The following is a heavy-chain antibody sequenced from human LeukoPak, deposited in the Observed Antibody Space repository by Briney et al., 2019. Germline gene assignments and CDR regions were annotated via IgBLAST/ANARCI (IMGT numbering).Heavy chain of an antibody. J-gene: IGHJ6*02. Sequence: SVKVSCKASGGTFSSYSIIWVRQAPGQGLEWMGRIIPILAMANYTQKFQGRVTITADKSTSIVYMELSSLTSEDTAVYYCAEGGESLAPDYYYGMDVWGQGTTVTVSS. D-gene: IGHD2-21*01. CDR1: GGTFSSYS. CDR3: AEGGESLAPDYYYGMDV. V-gene: IGHV1-69*02. CDR2: IIPILAMA.